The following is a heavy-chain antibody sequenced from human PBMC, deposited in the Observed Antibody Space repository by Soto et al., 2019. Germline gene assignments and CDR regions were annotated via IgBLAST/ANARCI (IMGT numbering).Heavy chain of an antibody. Sequence: QVQLQESGPGLVKPSQTLSLTCTVSGGSISSGGYYWSWIRQHPGKGLEWIGYIYNSGSTYYHPSLDSRVTISAGTSKNQFSLQLSSVTAANTAVYYCARDPAPWGQGTLVTVSS. CDR1: GGSISSGGYY. V-gene: IGHV4-31*03. CDR2: IYNSGST. CDR3: ARDPAP. J-gene: IGHJ5*02.